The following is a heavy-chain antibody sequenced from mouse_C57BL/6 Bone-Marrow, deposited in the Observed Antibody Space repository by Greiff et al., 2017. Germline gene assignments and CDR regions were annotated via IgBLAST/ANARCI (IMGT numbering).Heavy chain of an antibody. J-gene: IGHJ2*01. CDR1: GFNIKDDY. CDR2: IDPENGDT. D-gene: IGHD2-14*01. Sequence: VQLQQSGAELVRPGASVKLSCTASGFNIKDDYMHWVKQRPEQGLEWIGWIDPENGDTAYASKVQGKAPLTATTSSNTASLQLSSLASNDTADYYDTSEVLYFDYWGRGPTLTVS. V-gene: IGHV14-4*01. CDR3: TSEVLYFDY.